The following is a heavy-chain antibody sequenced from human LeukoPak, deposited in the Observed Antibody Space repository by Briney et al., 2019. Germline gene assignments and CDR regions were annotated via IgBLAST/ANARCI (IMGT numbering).Heavy chain of an antibody. CDR3: TTDRSIAARPLLDF. V-gene: IGHV3-15*01. CDR1: GFTFTNAW. J-gene: IGHJ4*02. D-gene: IGHD6-6*01. Sequence: GGPLRLSCAACGFTFTNAWMGWVRQAPGKGREWVGRVKSKTDGGTTDYAASVKGRFTISRDDSKNALYLQLDSLKSEDTAEYYCTTDRSIAARPLLDFWGQGILVTVSS. CDR2: VKSKTDGGTT.